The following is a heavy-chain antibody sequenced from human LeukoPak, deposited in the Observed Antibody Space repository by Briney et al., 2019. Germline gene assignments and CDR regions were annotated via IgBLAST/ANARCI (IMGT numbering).Heavy chain of an antibody. D-gene: IGHD6-13*01. CDR3: ARGVAAAGTADY. CDR1: GGSISSGGYY. Sequence: SETLSLTCTVSGGSISSGGYYWSWIRQHPGKGLGWIGYIYYSGSTYYNPSLKSRVTISVHTSKNQFSLKLSSVTAADTAVYYCARGVAAAGTADYWGQGTLVTVSS. J-gene: IGHJ4*02. V-gene: IGHV4-31*03. CDR2: IYYSGST.